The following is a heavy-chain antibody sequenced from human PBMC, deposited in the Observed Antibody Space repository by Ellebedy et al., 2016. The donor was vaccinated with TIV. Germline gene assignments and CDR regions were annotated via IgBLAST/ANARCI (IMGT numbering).Heavy chain of an antibody. CDR3: ASDPVAGTAN. Sequence: GESLKISCAASGFTFSSYAMSWVRQAPGKGLAWVAISDQDGGEKYYVGSAKGRFTISRDNSQNTLYLQMNSLRAEDTAVYYCASDPVAGTANWGQGILVTVSS. V-gene: IGHV3-7*01. D-gene: IGHD6-19*01. J-gene: IGHJ4*02. CDR1: GFTFSSYA. CDR2: SDQDGGEK.